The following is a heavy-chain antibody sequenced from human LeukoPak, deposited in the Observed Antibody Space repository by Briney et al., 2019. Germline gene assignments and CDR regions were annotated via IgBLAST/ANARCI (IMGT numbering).Heavy chain of an antibody. J-gene: IGHJ4*02. V-gene: IGHV4-61*05. CDR2: IYYSGST. CDR3: ARVEMATTLALFDY. Sequence: PSETLSLTCTVSGGSISSSSYYWGWIRQPPGKGLEWIGYIYYSGSTNYNPSLKSRVTISVDTSKNQFSLKLSSVTAADTAVYYCARVEMATTLALFDYWGQGTLVTVSS. D-gene: IGHD5-24*01. CDR1: GGSISSSSYY.